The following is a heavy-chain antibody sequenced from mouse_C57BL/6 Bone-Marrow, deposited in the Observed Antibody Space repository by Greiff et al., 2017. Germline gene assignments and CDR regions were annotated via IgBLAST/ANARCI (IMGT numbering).Heavy chain of an antibody. CDR3: ARGYDSMIDYFDY. D-gene: IGHD1-2*01. V-gene: IGHV1-64*01. CDR1: GYTFTSSW. J-gene: IGHJ2*01. CDR2: IHPNSGSP. Sequence: QVQLQQPGPELVKPGASVKLSCKASGYTFTSSWMHWVKQRPGQGLEWIGMIHPNSGSPNYNEKFKSKATLTVDKSSSTAYMPLSSLTSEDSAVYYCARGYDSMIDYFDYWGQGTTLTVSS.